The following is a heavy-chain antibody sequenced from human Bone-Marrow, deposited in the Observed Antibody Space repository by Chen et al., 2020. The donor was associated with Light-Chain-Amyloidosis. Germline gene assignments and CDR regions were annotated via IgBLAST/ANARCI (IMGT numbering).Heavy chain of an antibody. V-gene: IGHV4-34*01. CDR1: GGSFSGYY. CDR2: INHSGST. J-gene: IGHJ4*02. D-gene: IGHD3-10*01. CDR3: ARKLGGPFWY. Sequence: QVQLQQWGAGLLKPSETLSLTCAVYGGSFSGYYRSWIRQPPGKGLEWIGEINHSGSTNYNPSLKSRVTISVDTSKNQFSLKLSSVTAADTAVYYCARKLGGPFWYWGQGTLVTVSS.